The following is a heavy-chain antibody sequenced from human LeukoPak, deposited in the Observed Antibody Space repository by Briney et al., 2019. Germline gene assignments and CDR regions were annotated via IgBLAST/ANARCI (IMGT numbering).Heavy chain of an antibody. D-gene: IGHD3-10*01. CDR2: ISSSSSYI. V-gene: IGHV3-21*01. Sequence: PGGSLRLSCAASGFTFSSYEMNWVRQAPGKGLEWVSSISSSSSYIYYADSVKGRFTISRDNAKNSLYLQMNSLRAEDTAVYYCARDLLGAEFDYWGQGTLVTVSS. CDR3: ARDLLGAEFDY. CDR1: GFTFSSYE. J-gene: IGHJ4*02.